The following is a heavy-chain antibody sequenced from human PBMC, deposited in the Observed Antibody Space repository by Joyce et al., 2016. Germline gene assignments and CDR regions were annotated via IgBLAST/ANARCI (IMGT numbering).Heavy chain of an antibody. V-gene: IGHV1-24*01. Sequence: QVDLEQSGAEVKKPGASVKVSCKVSGYTLTQVAIHWVRQAPGKGLEWMGGFEPEIVKTNYAQRFQGRVTMTEDTATDIAYLELSSLRSEDTAVYYCATAPLVGDQWFLEFWGQGTLVTVSS. D-gene: IGHD3-22*01. CDR2: FEPEIVKT. CDR3: ATAPLVGDQWFLEF. J-gene: IGHJ4*02. CDR1: GYTLTQVA.